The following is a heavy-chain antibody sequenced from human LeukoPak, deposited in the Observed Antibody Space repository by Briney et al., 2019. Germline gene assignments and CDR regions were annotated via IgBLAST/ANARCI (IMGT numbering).Heavy chain of an antibody. CDR1: GFTFSNFG. D-gene: IGHD2-15*01. CDR2: ISYDGSNT. V-gene: IGHV3-30*18. J-gene: IGHJ4*02. CDR3: AKDRCSGSACYIFGS. Sequence: GGSLRLSCAASGFTFSNFGMHWVRQTPGKGLECVAVISYDGSNTYYADSVKGRFTISRDNSKSTLSLQLSSLGIEDNAVYYCAKDRCSGSACYIFGSWGQGTLVIVSA.